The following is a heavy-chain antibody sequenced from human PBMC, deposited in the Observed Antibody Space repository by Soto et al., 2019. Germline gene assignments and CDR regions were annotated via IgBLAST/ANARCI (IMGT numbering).Heavy chain of an antibody. D-gene: IGHD1-20*01. Sequence: SGPTLVNPTETLTLTCAFSGFSLSASGVGVGWIRQPPGKALEWLALIYWDDDKRYSPSLKSRLTITKDTSKNQVVLTMTNMDPVDTATYYCAHSPMGYNWNLYYFDYWGQGTLVTVSS. CDR3: AHSPMGYNWNLYYFDY. CDR2: IYWDDDK. CDR1: GFSLSASGVG. V-gene: IGHV2-5*02. J-gene: IGHJ4*02.